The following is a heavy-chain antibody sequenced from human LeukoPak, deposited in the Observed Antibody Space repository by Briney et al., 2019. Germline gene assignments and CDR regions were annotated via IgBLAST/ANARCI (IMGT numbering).Heavy chain of an antibody. V-gene: IGHV3-48*01. CDR2: ISDSSTTI. D-gene: IGHD6-19*01. Sequence: GGSLRLSCAASGFTFSSYGMNWVRQAPGKGLDWVSFISDSSTTIYYADSVKGRFTISRDNAKNSLHLQMNSLRAEDTAVYYCAREHTPYGSGCTAAYWGQGTLVTVSS. J-gene: IGHJ4*02. CDR1: GFTFSSYG. CDR3: AREHTPYGSGCTAAY.